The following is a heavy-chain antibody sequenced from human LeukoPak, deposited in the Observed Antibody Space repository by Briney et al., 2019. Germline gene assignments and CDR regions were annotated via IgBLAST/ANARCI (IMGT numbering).Heavy chain of an antibody. J-gene: IGHJ2*01. V-gene: IGHV3-30*02. CDR2: IRYDGSSK. D-gene: IGHD2-21*02. Sequence: GGSLRLSCAASGFSFSSQGMHWVRQAPDKGLEWVAFIRYDGSSKSYADSVKGRFTISRDNSKNTLYLQMNSLRVEDTAVYFCARAAVVTGGLDLWGRGTLVTVSS. CDR1: GFSFSSQG. CDR3: ARAAVVTGGLDL.